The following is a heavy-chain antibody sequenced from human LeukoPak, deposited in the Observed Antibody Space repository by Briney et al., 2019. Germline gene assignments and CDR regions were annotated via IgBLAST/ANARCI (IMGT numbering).Heavy chain of an antibody. CDR2: ISAYNGNT. CDR3: ARGGLRYFDRGSDY. CDR1: GYIFSSYG. J-gene: IGHJ4*02. D-gene: IGHD3-9*01. Sequence: ASVKVSCKASGYIFSSYGISWVRQAPGQGLEWMGWISAYNGNTNYAQKVQGRVTMTTDTSTSTGYMELRSLRFDDTALYYCARGGLRYFDRGSDYWGQGTLVTVSS. V-gene: IGHV1-18*01.